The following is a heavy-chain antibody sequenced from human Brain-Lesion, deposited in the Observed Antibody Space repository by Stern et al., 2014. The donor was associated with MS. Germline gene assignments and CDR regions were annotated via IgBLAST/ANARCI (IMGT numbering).Heavy chain of an antibody. Sequence: QLQLQESGPGLVKPSETLSLTCTVAGGSVSSTSYAWAWIRQPPGKGLGWIGTIYYSGNTYYRPSLKSRLTISLYTSQSQFSSPLGSVTAADTAVYYCAGEEDIRYCSGGSCTGNWFDPWGQGTLVTVSS. CDR2: IYYSGNT. J-gene: IGHJ5*02. V-gene: IGHV4-39*01. D-gene: IGHD2-15*01. CDR3: AGEEDIRYCSGGSCTGNWFDP. CDR1: GGSVSSTSYA.